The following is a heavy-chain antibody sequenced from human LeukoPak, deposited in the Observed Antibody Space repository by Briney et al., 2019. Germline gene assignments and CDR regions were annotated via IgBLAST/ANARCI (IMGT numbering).Heavy chain of an antibody. J-gene: IGHJ4*02. D-gene: IGHD3-22*01. Sequence: GASVKVSCKASGYTFTGYYMHWVRQAPGQGLEWMGWINPNSGGTNYAQKFQGRVTMTRDTSISTACMELSRLRSDDTAVYYCARDPFPYYYDSSGYSDYWGQGTLVTVSS. V-gene: IGHV1-2*02. CDR2: INPNSGGT. CDR3: ARDPFPYYYDSSGYSDY. CDR1: GYTFTGYY.